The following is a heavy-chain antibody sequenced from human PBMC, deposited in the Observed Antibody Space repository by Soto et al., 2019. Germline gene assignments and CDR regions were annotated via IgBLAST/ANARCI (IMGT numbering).Heavy chain of an antibody. V-gene: IGHV3-73*02. Sequence: EVQLVESGGGLVQPGGSLKLSCAASGFTFSGSAVHWVRQAPGKGLEWVGRIRGKANSDATVYDASVKGRFTISRDDSMNTAYLQGNSLKTEDTAVYYCTSPSINYDILTDYFKYWGQGSMVTVSS. D-gene: IGHD3-9*01. CDR3: TSPSINYDILTDYFKY. CDR1: GFTFSGSA. J-gene: IGHJ4*02. CDR2: IRGKANSDAT.